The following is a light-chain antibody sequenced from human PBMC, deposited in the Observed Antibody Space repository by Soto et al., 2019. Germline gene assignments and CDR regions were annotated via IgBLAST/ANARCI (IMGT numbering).Light chain of an antibody. Sequence: EIVMTHSPATLSVSPGERATLSCRASQSVSNNLAWYQQKPGQAPRLLIYGASTRATAIPARFSGSGSGTEFTLTISSLQSEDFATYFCQQSLTAPWTFGQGTKVEIK. CDR3: QQSLTAPWT. V-gene: IGKV3-15*01. CDR1: QSVSNN. J-gene: IGKJ1*01. CDR2: GAS.